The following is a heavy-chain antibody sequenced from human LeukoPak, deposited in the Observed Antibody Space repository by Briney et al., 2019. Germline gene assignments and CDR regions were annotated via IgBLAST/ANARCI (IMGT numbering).Heavy chain of an antibody. CDR2: IYYSGST. J-gene: IGHJ4*02. CDR3: ARGDGSLVYGSGSYGY. D-gene: IGHD3-10*01. V-gene: IGHV4-61*01. CDR1: GGSISSSSYY. Sequence: SETLSLTCTVSGGSISSSSYYWSWIRQPPGKGLEWIGYIYYSGSTNYNPSLKSRVTISVDTSKNQFSLKLSSVTAADTAVYYCARGDGSLVYGSGSYGYWGQGTLVTVSS.